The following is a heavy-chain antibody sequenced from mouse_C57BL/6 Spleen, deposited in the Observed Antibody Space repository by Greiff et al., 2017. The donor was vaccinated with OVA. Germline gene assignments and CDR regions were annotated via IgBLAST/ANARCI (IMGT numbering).Heavy chain of an antibody. D-gene: IGHD1-1*01. CDR2: IYPGDGDT. V-gene: IGHV1-82*01. CDR1: GYAFSSSW. J-gene: IGHJ4*01. CDR3: ARYGITTVVEDAMDY. Sequence: VQVVESGPELVKPGASVKISCKASGYAFSSSWMNWVKQRPGKGLEWIGRIYPGDGDTNYYGKFKGKATLTADKSSSTAYMQLSSLTSEDSAVYFCARYGITTVVEDAMDYWGQGTSVTVSS.